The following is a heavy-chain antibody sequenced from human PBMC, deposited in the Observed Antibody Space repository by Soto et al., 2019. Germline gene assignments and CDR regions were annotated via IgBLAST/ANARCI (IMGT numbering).Heavy chain of an antibody. CDR2: IDPGDSDT. CDR3: ARRSYGSGSSDYYYYYGMDV. Sequence: PGESLKISCKGSGYSFTSYWIAWVRQMPGKGLEWMGIIDPGDSDTRYSPSFQGLVTISADKTISTAYLQWSSLKASDTAMYYCARRSYGSGSSDYYYYYGMDVWGQGTTVTVSS. J-gene: IGHJ6*02. D-gene: IGHD3-10*01. CDR1: GYSFTSYW. V-gene: IGHV5-51*01.